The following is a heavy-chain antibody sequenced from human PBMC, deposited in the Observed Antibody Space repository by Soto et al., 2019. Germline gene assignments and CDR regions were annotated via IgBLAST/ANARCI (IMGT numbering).Heavy chain of an antibody. V-gene: IGHV4-34*01. J-gene: IGHJ4*02. CDR2: ISHNGST. CDR1: DESFSGYY. Sequence: SETLSLTCAVFDESFSGYYWSWIRQSPGKGLEWIGEISHNGSTNYNPSLKSRVTISVDTSKNQFSLKLSSVTAADTAVYYCATLPGHYYDSSGPRDYWGQGTLVTVSS. D-gene: IGHD3-22*01. CDR3: ATLPGHYYDSSGPRDY.